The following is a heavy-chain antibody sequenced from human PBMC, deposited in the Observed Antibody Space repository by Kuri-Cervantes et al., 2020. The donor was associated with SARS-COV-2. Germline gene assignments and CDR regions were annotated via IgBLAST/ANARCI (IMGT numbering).Heavy chain of an antibody. V-gene: IGHV3-7*02. CDR2: IKQDGSEK. CDR3: ARVSCSNTSCYADY. Sequence: GESLKISCAASGFTFSSYWMSWVRQAPGKGLEWVANIKQDGSEKYYVDSVKGRFTSSRDNAKNSLYLQMNSLRAEDTAVYYCARVSCSNTSCYADYWGQGTLVTVSS. J-gene: IGHJ4*02. D-gene: IGHD2-2*01. CDR1: GFTFSSYW.